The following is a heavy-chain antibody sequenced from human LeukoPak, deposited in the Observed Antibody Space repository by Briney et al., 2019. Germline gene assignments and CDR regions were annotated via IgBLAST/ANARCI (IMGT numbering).Heavy chain of an antibody. CDR2: IWYDGSNK. Sequence: GRSLRLSCAASGLTFSSYGMHWVRQAPGKGLEWVAVIWYDGSNKYYADSVKGRFTISRDNSKNTLYLQMNSLRAEDTAVYYCAKARVGTTGAFDIWGQGTMVTVSS. CDR3: AKARVGTTGAFDI. D-gene: IGHD1-7*01. J-gene: IGHJ3*02. CDR1: GLTFSSYG. V-gene: IGHV3-33*06.